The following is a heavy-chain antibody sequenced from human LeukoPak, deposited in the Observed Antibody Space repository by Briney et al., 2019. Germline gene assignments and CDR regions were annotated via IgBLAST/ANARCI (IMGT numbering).Heavy chain of an antibody. Sequence: PSETLSLTCAVYGGSFSGYYWSWIRQPPGKGLEWIGEINHSGSTNYNPSLKSRVTMSVDTSKNQFSLKLSSVTAADTAVYYCAREGYYDSSGYYGGYYYYYYMDVWGKGTTVTISS. CDR3: AREGYYDSSGYYGGYYYYYYMDV. CDR2: INHSGST. D-gene: IGHD3-22*01. CDR1: GGSFSGYY. J-gene: IGHJ6*03. V-gene: IGHV4-34*01.